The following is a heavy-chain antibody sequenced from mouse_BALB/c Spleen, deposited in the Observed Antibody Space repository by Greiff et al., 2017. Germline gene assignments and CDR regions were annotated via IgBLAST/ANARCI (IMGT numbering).Heavy chain of an antibody. CDR2: ISSGGST. V-gene: IGHV5-6-5*01. D-gene: IGHD1-2*01. CDR1: GFTFSSYA. Sequence: DVMLVESGGGLVKPGGSLKLSCAASGFTFSSYAMSWVRQTPEKRLEWVASISSGGSTYYPDSVKGRFTISRDNARNILYLQMSSLRSEDTAMYYCARGRYYGYNWYFDVWGAGTTVTVSS. J-gene: IGHJ1*01. CDR3: ARGRYYGYNWYFDV.